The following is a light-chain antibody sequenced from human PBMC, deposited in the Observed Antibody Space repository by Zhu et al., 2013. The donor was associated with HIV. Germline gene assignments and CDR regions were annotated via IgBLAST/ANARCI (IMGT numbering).Light chain of an antibody. CDR3: QQYGSSPRT. CDR1: QEVASDF. J-gene: IGKJ1*01. CDR2: GAS. V-gene: IGKV3-20*01. Sequence: NVLTQSPGTLSLSPGERATLSCRASQEVASDFLAWYQQKPGQAPRLLIYGASSRATGIPDRFSGSGSGTDFTLTISRLEPEDFAVYYCQQYGSSPRTFGQGTKVEIK.